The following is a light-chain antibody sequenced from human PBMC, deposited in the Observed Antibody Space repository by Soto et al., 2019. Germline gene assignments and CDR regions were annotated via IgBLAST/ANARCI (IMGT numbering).Light chain of an antibody. CDR2: DAS. Sequence: EIVLTQSPATLSLSPGERATLSCRASQSVSTYLAWYQQKPGQAPRLLIYDASNRATGIPARFSGSRSGTGFHLTISSLEPEDFAVYYCPPRSRWPLNFGGGTKVEIK. CDR1: QSVSTY. J-gene: IGKJ4*01. CDR3: PPRSRWPLN. V-gene: IGKV3-11*01.